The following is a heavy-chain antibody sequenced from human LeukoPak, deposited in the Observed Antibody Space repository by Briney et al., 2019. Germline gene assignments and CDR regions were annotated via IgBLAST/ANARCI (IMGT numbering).Heavy chain of an antibody. V-gene: IGHV3-21*01. Sequence: GGSLRLSCAASGFTFSSYSMNWVRQAPGKGLEWVSSISSSSSYIYYADSVKGRFTISRDNAKNSLYLQMNSLRAEDTAVYYCARAPPPTNFDSGARGPLVPVPS. D-gene: IGHD5-24*01. J-gene: IGHJ4*02. CDR3: ARAPPPTNFDS. CDR1: GFTFSSYS. CDR2: ISSSSSYI.